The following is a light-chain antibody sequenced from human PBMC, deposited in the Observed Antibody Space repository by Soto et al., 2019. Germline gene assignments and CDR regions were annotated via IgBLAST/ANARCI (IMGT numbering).Light chain of an antibody. J-gene: IGLJ2*01. CDR2: DVS. Sequence: QSALTQPASVSGSPGQSITISCTGTSSDVGSYNYVSWYQQHPGKAPKLMIYDVSNRPSGVSNRFSGSKSGNTASLTISGLQAEDEADYSCSSYSISSTLGVFGGGTKVTVL. CDR3: SSYSISSTLGV. V-gene: IGLV2-14*01. CDR1: SSDVGSYNY.